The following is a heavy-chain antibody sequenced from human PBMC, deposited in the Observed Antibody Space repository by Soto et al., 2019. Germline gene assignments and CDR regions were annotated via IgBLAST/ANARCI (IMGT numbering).Heavy chain of an antibody. CDR2: TIPIFDTP. CDR1: GGTFGNYG. Sequence: SVKVSCKASGGTFGNYGISWLRQAPGQGLEWMGGTIPIFDTPHCAQKFRDRVTITADATSTAYMELTSLTSEDTATYYCARDREDGSGTKYNWFDSWGQGTLVTVSS. J-gene: IGHJ5*01. CDR3: ARDREDGSGTKYNWFDS. D-gene: IGHD3-10*01. V-gene: IGHV1-69*13.